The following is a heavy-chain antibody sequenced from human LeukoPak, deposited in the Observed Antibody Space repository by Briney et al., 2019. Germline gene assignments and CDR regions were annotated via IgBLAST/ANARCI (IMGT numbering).Heavy chain of an antibody. D-gene: IGHD4-17*01. CDR1: GFTFDDYG. Sequence: GGSLRLSCAASGFTFDDYGMSWVRQAPGKGLEWVSGISWNSGSIGYADSVKGRFTISRDNAKNSLYLQMNSLRAEDTALYYCAKGRLSTVTGALDYWGQGTLVTVSS. J-gene: IGHJ4*02. CDR2: ISWNSGSI. V-gene: IGHV3-9*01. CDR3: AKGRLSTVTGALDY.